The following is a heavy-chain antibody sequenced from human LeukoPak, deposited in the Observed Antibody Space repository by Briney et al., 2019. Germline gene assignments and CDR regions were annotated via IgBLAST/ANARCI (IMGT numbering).Heavy chain of an antibody. CDR2: ISSSSSTI. Sequence: GGSLRLSCAASGFTFSSYSMNWVRQAPGKGLEWVSYISSSSSTIYYADSVKGRFTISRDNAKNSLYLQMNSLRAEDTAVYYCARAYGDYEENYFDYWGQGTLVTVSS. J-gene: IGHJ4*02. CDR1: GFTFSSYS. D-gene: IGHD4-17*01. V-gene: IGHV3-48*04. CDR3: ARAYGDYEENYFDY.